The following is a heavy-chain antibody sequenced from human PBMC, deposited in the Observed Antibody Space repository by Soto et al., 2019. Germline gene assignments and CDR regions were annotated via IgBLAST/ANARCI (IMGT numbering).Heavy chain of an antibody. V-gene: IGHV3-74*01. CDR1: GFTFSNSW. CDR3: VKVLARGVGVPRFYFDS. CDR2: INADGTST. D-gene: IGHD2-2*01. Sequence: GGSLRLSCAASGFTFSNSWMHWVRQVSGKGLEWVSRINADGTSTSYADSVKGRFTISRDNAKNTLYLHVNSLRAGDTAVYYCVKVLARGVGVPRFYFDSWGQGALVTVSS. J-gene: IGHJ4*02.